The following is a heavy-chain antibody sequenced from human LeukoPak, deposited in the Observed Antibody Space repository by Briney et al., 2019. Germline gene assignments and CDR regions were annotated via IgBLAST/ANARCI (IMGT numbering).Heavy chain of an antibody. J-gene: IGHJ4*02. CDR1: GLTFGSYT. Sequence: PGGSLRLSCTASGLTFGSYTLSWVRQAPGKGLEWVSGITATGSRTYYADSVKGRFTISRDSSKNTLYLQLNSLRADDTAVYYCATSIGGGNIDYWGQGALVTVSS. CDR3: ATSIGGGNIDY. V-gene: IGHV3-23*01. D-gene: IGHD3-16*01. CDR2: ITATGSRT.